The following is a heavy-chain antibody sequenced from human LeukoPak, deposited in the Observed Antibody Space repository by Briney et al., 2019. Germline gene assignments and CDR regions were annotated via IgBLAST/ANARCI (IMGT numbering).Heavy chain of an antibody. D-gene: IGHD3-22*01. CDR3: AKEVVVVITTPTEAGFDY. V-gene: IGHV3-23*01. Sequence: GGSLRLSCAASGFTFSSYAMSWVRQAPGKGLEWVSAISGSGGSTYYADSVKGRFTISRDNSKNTLYPQMNSLRAEDTAVYYCAKEVVVVITTPTEAGFDYWGQGTLVTVSS. CDR2: ISGSGGST. CDR1: GFTFSSYA. J-gene: IGHJ4*02.